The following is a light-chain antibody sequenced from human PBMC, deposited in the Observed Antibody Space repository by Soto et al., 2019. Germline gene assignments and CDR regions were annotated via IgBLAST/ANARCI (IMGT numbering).Light chain of an antibody. Sequence: EIVLTQSPGTLSLSPGERATLSCRASQSVSSSYLALYQQKPGQAPRLLIYGASSRATGIPDRFSGSGSGTDFTLTISRLEPEDFAVYYCQQYGRHQETFGQGTKVEIK. CDR3: QQYGRHQET. CDR1: QSVSSSY. J-gene: IGKJ1*01. CDR2: GAS. V-gene: IGKV3-20*01.